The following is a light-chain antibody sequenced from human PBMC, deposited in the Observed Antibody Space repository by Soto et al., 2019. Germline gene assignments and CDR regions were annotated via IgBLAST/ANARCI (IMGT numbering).Light chain of an antibody. V-gene: IGKV3-11*01. Sequence: ETVLTQSPATLSLSPGERATLSCRASQSVGSYLAWYQQKPGQGPRLLIYDVSNRAAGIPARFSGSGSGTDFTLTISSLEPEDFAIYHCQHRSNWPPLAFGGGTKVQIK. CDR3: QHRSNWPPLA. CDR1: QSVGSY. J-gene: IGKJ4*01. CDR2: DVS.